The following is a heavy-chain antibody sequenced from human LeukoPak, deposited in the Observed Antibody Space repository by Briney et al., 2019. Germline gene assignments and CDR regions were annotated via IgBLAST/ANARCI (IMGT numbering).Heavy chain of an antibody. Sequence: SETLSLTCAVYGGSFSGYYWSWIRQPPGKGLEWIGEIIHSGRTNYNPSLKSRVTISADTSKNQFSLKLSSVTAADTAVYYCARRVLRLGFDPWGQGTLVTVSS. CDR1: GGSFSGYY. J-gene: IGHJ5*02. D-gene: IGHD3-16*01. CDR3: ARRVLRLGFDP. CDR2: IIHSGRT. V-gene: IGHV4-34*12.